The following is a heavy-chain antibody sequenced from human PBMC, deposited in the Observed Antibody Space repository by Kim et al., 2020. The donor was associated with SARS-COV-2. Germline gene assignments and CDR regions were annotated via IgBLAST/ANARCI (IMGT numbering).Heavy chain of an antibody. CDR1: GGSINSGNYY. J-gene: IGHJ5*02. Sequence: SETLSLTCTVSGGSINSGNYYWRWIRQPAGKGLEWIGRIYPSGSTNYNPSLKSRVTISMDKSKNQFSLELRSVTAADTAVYFCAGGDYGDYGCWFDPWGQGTLVTVSS. CDR3: AGGDYGDYGCWFDP. D-gene: IGHD4-17*01. CDR2: IYPSGST. V-gene: IGHV4-61*02.